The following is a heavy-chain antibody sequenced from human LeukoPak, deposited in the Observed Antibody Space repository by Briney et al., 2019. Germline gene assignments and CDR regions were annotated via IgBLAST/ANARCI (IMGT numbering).Heavy chain of an antibody. V-gene: IGHV4-39*01. Sequence: SETLSLTCTVSGGSISSTGYYRGWIRQPPGKGLEWIGTIYYSGSTYYNPSLKSRVTISVDTSKNQFSLKLSSVTAADTAVYYCARPGYSIPKGYFDYWGQGTLVTVSS. CDR3: ARPGYSIPKGYFDY. J-gene: IGHJ4*02. CDR1: GGSISSTGYY. CDR2: IYYSGST. D-gene: IGHD3-3*02.